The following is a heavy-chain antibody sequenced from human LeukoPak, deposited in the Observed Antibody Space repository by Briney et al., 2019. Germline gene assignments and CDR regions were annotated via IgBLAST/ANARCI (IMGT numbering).Heavy chain of an antibody. CDR3: ARDLHPRYYLPDY. CDR1: GFTFSSYS. CDR2: ISSSSSYI. V-gene: IGHV3-21*01. J-gene: IGHJ4*02. Sequence: GGSLRLSCAASGFTFSSYSMNWVRQAPGKGLEWVSSISSSSSYIYYADSVKGRFTISRDNAKNSLYLQMNSLRAEDTAVYYCARDLHPRYYLPDYWGQGTLVTVSS. D-gene: IGHD1-26*01.